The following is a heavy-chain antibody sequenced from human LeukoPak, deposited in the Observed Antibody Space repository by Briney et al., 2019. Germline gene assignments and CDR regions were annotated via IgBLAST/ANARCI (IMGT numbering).Heavy chain of an antibody. J-gene: IGHJ4*02. V-gene: IGHV4-34*01. D-gene: IGHD5-24*01. CDR1: VDSCDEYY. CDR3: ARGRDRSKAGDH. CDR2: LYPHEII. Sequence: PSETQSLPCTLYVDSCDEYYCSCIRDPPEKGLECLSELYPHEIIYHNSSLTSRVTISLDTSKTQFSLRLTSVTAADTAFYYCARGRDRSKAGDHWGQGGLVTVSS.